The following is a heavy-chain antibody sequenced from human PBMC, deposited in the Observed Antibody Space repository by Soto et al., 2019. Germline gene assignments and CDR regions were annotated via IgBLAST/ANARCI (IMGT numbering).Heavy chain of an antibody. D-gene: IGHD2-15*01. J-gene: IGHJ4*02. CDR2: ISGSGGST. CDR1: GFTFSSYA. CDR3: ATSDIVVVVAATPHYFDY. Sequence: GSLRLSCAASGFTFSSYAMSWVRQAPGKGLEWVSAISGSGGSTYYADSVKGRFTISRDNSKNTLYLQMNSLRAEDTAVYYCATSDIVVVVAATPHYFDYWGQGTLVTVSS. V-gene: IGHV3-23*01.